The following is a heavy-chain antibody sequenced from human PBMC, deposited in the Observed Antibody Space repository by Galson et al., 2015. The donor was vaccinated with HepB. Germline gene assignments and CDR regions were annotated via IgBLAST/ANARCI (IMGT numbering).Heavy chain of an antibody. V-gene: IGHV5-10-1*01. Sequence: QSGAEVKKPGESLRISCKGSGYSFTSYWISWVRQMPGKGLEWTGRIDPSDSYTNYSPSFQGHVTISADKSISTAYLQWSSLKASDTAMYYCARHVGAAQFYSSYYYGSGTGVEYFQHWGQGTLVTVSS. D-gene: IGHD3-10*01. CDR3: ARHVGAAQFYSSYYYGSGTGVEYFQH. CDR1: GYSFTSYW. CDR2: IDPSDSYT. J-gene: IGHJ1*01.